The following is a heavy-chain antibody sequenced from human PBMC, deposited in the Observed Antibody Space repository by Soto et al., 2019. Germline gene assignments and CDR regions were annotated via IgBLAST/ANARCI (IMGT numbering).Heavy chain of an antibody. D-gene: IGHD1-26*01. CDR2: IYYNGST. CDR3: ARRYGGNFDY. V-gene: IGHV4-59*01. J-gene: IGHJ4*02. Sequence: QVQLQESGPGLVKPSETLSLTCTVSGGSISSYYWSWIRQPPGKGLEWIGYIYYNGSTNYNPSLTSRVTISVDTSKNQLSLKLSSVTAADTAVYYCARRYGGNFDYWGQGTLVTVSS. CDR1: GGSISSYY.